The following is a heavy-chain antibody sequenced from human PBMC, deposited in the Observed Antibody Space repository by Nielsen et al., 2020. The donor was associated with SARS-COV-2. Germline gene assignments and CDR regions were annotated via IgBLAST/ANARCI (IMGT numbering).Heavy chain of an antibody. D-gene: IGHD2-2*01. V-gene: IGHV4-59*01. CDR3: ARGAYCSSTSCYRYYYYGMDV. CDR2: IYYSGST. CDR1: GGSISSYY. Sequence: SETLSLTCTVSGGSISSYYWSWIRQPPGKGLEWIGYIYYSGSTNYNPSLKSRVTISVDTSKNQFSLKLSSVTAADTAVYYCARGAYCSSTSCYRYYYYGMDVWGQGTTVTVSS. J-gene: IGHJ6*02.